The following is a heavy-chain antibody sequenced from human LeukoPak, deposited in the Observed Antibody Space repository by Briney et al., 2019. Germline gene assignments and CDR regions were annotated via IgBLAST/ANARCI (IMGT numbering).Heavy chain of an antibody. CDR1: GYTLTKLS. Sequence: ASVRVSCKVSGYTLTKLSMHWVRQAPGKGLEWMGGFDPEDGETIYAQKFQGRVTMIEDTSTDTAYMELSSLRSEDTAVYYCARGETILNWFDPWGQGTLVTVSS. CDR2: FDPEDGET. V-gene: IGHV1-24*01. J-gene: IGHJ5*02. CDR3: ARGETILNWFDP. D-gene: IGHD1-1*01.